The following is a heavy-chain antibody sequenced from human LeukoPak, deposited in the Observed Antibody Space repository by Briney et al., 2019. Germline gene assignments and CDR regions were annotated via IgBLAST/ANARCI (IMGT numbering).Heavy chain of an antibody. V-gene: IGHV4-61*02. CDR3: AREVAGGDSTIY. CDR2: VYTSGST. D-gene: IGHD3-16*01. J-gene: IGHJ4*02. Sequence: PSETLSLTCTVSGGSISSGSYYWSWIRQPAGTGLEWIGRVYTSGSTNYNPSLKSRGTISVDTSKNQFSLKLSSVTAADTAVYYCAREVAGGDSTIYWGQGTLVTVSS. CDR1: GGSISSGSYY.